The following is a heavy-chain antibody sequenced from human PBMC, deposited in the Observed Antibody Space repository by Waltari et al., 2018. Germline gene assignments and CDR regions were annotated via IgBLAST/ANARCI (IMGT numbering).Heavy chain of an antibody. CDR2: ISGFEGSP. J-gene: IGHJ5*02. CDR1: GFAFNANT. V-gene: IGHV3-23*01. Sequence: EVQLMESGGGVVQPGGSLRLSCEASGFAFNANTMNWVRQAPGKGLEWVAVISGFEGSPYYADSVKGRFTISRDDSKNTLFLQMNSLRVDDTAVYYCFWGGFSDRQWSDPWGQGTLVTVSS. CDR3: FWGGFSDRQWSDP. D-gene: IGHD3-3*01.